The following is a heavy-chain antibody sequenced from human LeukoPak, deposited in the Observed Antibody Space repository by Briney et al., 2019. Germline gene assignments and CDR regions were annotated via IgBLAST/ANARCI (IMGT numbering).Heavy chain of an antibody. D-gene: IGHD2-15*01. CDR3: AACSGGSCYGGYFDY. CDR1: GGSFSGSY. Sequence: PSETLSLTCAVYGGSFSGSYWSWIRQPPGKGLEWIGEINHSGSTNYNPSLKSRVTISVDTSKNQFSLKLTSVTAADTAVYYCAACSGGSCYGGYFDYWGQGTLVTASS. J-gene: IGHJ4*02. CDR2: INHSGST. V-gene: IGHV4-34*01.